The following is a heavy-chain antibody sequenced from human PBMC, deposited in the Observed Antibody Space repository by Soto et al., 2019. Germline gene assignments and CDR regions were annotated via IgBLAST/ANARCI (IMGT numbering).Heavy chain of an antibody. V-gene: IGHV2-70*04. CDR1: GFSLSTSGMR. CDR3: ARISPYYDSSGYYYYFDH. J-gene: IGHJ4*02. CDR2: IDWDDDK. Sequence: TLTLTCTFSGFSLSTSGMRVSWIRQPPGKALEWLARIDWDDDKFYSTSLKTRLTISKDTSKNQVVLTMTNMGPVDTATYYCARISPYYDSSGYYYYFDHWGQGTLVTVS. D-gene: IGHD3-22*01.